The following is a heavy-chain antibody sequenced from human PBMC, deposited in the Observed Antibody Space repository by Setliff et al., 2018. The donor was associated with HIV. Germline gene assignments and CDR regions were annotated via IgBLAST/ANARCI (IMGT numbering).Heavy chain of an antibody. V-gene: IGHV3-74*01. Sequence: GSLRLSCVGSGFTFGSHWMHWVRQSPGKGLVWISRINSDGTSPWYADSVKGRFTISRDNAKNSLYLQMNSLRAEDTAVYYCARRGNYLGDAFDIWGQGTMVTVSS. J-gene: IGHJ3*02. D-gene: IGHD1-26*01. CDR3: ARRGNYLGDAFDI. CDR2: INSDGTSP. CDR1: GFTFGSHW.